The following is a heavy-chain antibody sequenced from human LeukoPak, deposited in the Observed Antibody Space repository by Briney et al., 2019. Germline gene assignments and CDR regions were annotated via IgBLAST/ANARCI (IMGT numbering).Heavy chain of an antibody. Sequence: GGSLRLSCEASGFTFNKFYMSWVRQAPGKGLEWISSISPTAFYTFYLDSVKGRFTISRDNVKNSLYLEMSNLRVEDTAVYYCARDPSYGGHSDDVWGQGTLVTVSP. CDR2: ISPTAFYT. CDR1: GFTFNKFY. CDR3: ARDPSYGGHSDDV. D-gene: IGHD4-23*01. J-gene: IGHJ4*02. V-gene: IGHV3-11*01.